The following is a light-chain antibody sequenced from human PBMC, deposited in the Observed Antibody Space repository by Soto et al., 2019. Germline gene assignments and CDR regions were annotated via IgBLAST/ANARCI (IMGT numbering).Light chain of an antibody. CDR2: EVT. CDR1: ASDVGGFNY. Sequence: QSALTQPPSASGSPGQSVTISCTGTASDVGGFNYVSWYQQHPDKAPRLIIYEVTKRPSGVPDRFSGSRSGNTASLTVSGLQAEDEATYYCTSYAGRNNFVPFGGGTKVTVL. CDR3: TSYAGRNNFVP. J-gene: IGLJ2*01. V-gene: IGLV2-8*01.